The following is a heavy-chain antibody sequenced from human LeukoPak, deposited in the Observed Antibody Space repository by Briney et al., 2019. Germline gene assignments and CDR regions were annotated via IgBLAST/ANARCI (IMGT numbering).Heavy chain of an antibody. V-gene: IGHV4-34*01. Sequence: SETLSLTCAVYGGSFSGYYWSWIRQPPGKGLEWIGEINHSGSTNYNPSLKSRVTMSVDTSKNQFSLKLSSVTAADTAVYYCARGTEWFPYYYYMDVWGKGTTVTVSS. CDR1: GGSFSGYY. D-gene: IGHD3-10*01. CDR2: INHSGST. CDR3: ARGTEWFPYYYYMDV. J-gene: IGHJ6*03.